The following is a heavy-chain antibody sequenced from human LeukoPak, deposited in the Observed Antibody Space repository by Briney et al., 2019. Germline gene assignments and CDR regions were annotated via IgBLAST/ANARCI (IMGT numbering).Heavy chain of an antibody. D-gene: IGHD6-19*01. J-gene: IGHJ5*02. CDR2: ISGSGGST. V-gene: IGHV3-23*01. CDR3: VKIAGNSGWNSWFDP. Sequence: GSLRLSCAASGFTFSSYAMSWVRQAPGKGLEWVSAISGSGGSTYYADSVKGRFTISRDNSKNTLYLQMNNLRAEDTALYYYVKIAGNSGWNSWFDPWGQGTLVTVSS. CDR1: GFTFSSYA.